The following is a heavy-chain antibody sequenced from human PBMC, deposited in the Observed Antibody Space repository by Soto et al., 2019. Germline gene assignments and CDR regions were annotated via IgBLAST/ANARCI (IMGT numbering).Heavy chain of an antibody. CDR1: GYTLTELS. D-gene: IGHD3-22*01. CDR3: AVVVITTIPRWYFDY. J-gene: IGHJ4*02. Sequence: ASVKVSCKVSGYTLTELSMHWVRQAPGKGLEWMGGFDPEDGETIYAQKFQGRVTMTEDTSTDTAYMELSSLRSEDTAVYYCAVVVITTIPRWYFDYWGQGTLVTVSS. V-gene: IGHV1-24*01. CDR2: FDPEDGET.